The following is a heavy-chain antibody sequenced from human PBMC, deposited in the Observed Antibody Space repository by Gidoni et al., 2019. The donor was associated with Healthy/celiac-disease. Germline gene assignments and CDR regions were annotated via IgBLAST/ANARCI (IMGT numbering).Heavy chain of an antibody. J-gene: IGHJ5*02. CDR2: IYYSGST. Sequence: QVQLQESGPGLVKPSETLSLTCTVSGGSISSYYWRWLRQPPGKGLEWIGYIYYSGSTNYNPSLKSRVTISVDTSKNQFSLKLSSVTAADTAVYYCARERYCSSTSCSIRANWFDPWGQGTLVTVSS. V-gene: IGHV4-59*01. CDR3: ARERYCSSTSCSIRANWFDP. D-gene: IGHD2-2*01. CDR1: GGSISSYY.